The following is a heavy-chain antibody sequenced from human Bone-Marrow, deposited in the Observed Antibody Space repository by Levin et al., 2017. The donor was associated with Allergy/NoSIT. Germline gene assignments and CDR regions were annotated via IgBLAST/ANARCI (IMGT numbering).Heavy chain of an antibody. J-gene: IGHJ4*02. V-gene: IGHV3-48*03. CDR2: INGNGKTI. CDR1: GFSFSNFE. D-gene: IGHD2-8*02. CDR3: ARLNLVAYDS. Sequence: GGSLRLSCAASGFSFSNFEFNWVRQAPGKGLEWISYINGNGKTIYYADSVKGRFTISRDNAENSIYLEMNSLRADDTAIYYCARLNLVAYDSWGQGTLVTVSS.